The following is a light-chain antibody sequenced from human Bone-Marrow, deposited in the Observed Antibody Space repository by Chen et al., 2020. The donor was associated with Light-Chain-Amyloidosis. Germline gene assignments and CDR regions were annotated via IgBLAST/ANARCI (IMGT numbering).Light chain of an antibody. CDR1: NIGSTS. Sequence: SYVLTQPSSVSVAPGQTATIAWGGNNIGSTSVHWYQQTPGQAPLLVVYDDSDRPSGIPERLSGSNSGNTATLTISRVEAGDEADHYCQVWDRSSDRPVFGGGTKLTVL. CDR3: QVWDRSSDRPV. V-gene: IGLV3-21*02. CDR2: DDS. J-gene: IGLJ3*02.